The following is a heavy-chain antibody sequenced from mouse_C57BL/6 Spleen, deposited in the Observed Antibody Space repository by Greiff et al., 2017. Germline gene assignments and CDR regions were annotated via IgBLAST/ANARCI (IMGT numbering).Heavy chain of an antibody. CDR2: IDPENGDT. V-gene: IGHV14-4*01. Sequence: EVQLQQSGAELVRPGASVKLSCTASGFNFKDDYMHWVKQRPEQGLEWIGWIDPENGDTEYASKFQGKATITADTSSNTAYLQLSSLTSEDTAVYYCTAYYGSSYGYAMAYWGQGTSVTVSS. CDR3: TAYYGSSYGYAMAY. J-gene: IGHJ4*01. CDR1: GFNFKDDY. D-gene: IGHD1-1*01.